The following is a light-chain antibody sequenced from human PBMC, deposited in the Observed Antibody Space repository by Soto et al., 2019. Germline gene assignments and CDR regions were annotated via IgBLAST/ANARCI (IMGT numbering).Light chain of an antibody. Sequence: QSVLTQPASVSGFPGQSIPISCTGTSSNVGSFNLVSWYQQHPDKPPKLMIYEGNKRPSGVSNRFSGSKSGNTASLTIAGLQAEDEADYYCCSYAGDSADVVFGGGTKLTVL. CDR2: EGN. CDR3: CSYAGDSADVV. CDR1: SSNVGSFNL. J-gene: IGLJ2*01. V-gene: IGLV2-23*01.